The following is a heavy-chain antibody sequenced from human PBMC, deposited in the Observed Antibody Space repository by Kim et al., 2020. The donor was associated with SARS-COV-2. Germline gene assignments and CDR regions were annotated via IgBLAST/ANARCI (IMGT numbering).Heavy chain of an antibody. Sequence: SETLSLTCTVSGGSISSNYYYWGWIRQPPGKGLEWIGSIYYSGSTYYNPSLKSRVTISVDTSKNQFSLKLTSVTAADTAVYFCARPNSPYYSSSPFDPWGQGTLVTVSS. CDR1: GGSISSNYYY. J-gene: IGHJ5*02. D-gene: IGHD6-13*01. CDR3: ARPNSPYYSSSPFDP. V-gene: IGHV4-39*01. CDR2: IYYSGST.